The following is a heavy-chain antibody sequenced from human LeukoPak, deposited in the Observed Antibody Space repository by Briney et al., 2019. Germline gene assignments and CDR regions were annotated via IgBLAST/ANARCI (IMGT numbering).Heavy chain of an antibody. V-gene: IGHV3-23*01. CDR3: AKLLRAGRILTISLES. Sequence: GGSLRLSCAGSGFSFSGYAMHWVRRAPGKGLEWISAISATGGSTHYADSVKGRFTISRDNPKNTLYLQLNSLGVEDTAIYYCAKLLRAGRILTISLESWGQGTLVTVSS. J-gene: IGHJ4*02. CDR2: ISATGGST. CDR1: GFSFSGYA. D-gene: IGHD2/OR15-2a*01.